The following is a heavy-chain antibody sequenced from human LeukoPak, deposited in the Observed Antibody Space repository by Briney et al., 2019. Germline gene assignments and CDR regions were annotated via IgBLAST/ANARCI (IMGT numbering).Heavy chain of an antibody. CDR3: ARGGGSGWYVDL. J-gene: IGHJ2*01. CDR1: GYTFTNYY. Sequence: ASVKVSCKASGYTFTNYYISWVRQAPGQGLEWMGWIGVYNGYTNYAQKLQGRVTMTTDTSTSTAYMELRSLRSDDTAVYYCARGGGSGWYVDLWGRGTLATVSS. CDR2: IGVYNGYT. V-gene: IGHV1-18*01. D-gene: IGHD6-19*01.